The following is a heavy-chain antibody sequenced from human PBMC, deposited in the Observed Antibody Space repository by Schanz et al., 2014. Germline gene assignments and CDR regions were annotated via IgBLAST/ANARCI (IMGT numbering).Heavy chain of an antibody. CDR3: ARGGRTTYNYYYGMDV. D-gene: IGHD1-1*01. J-gene: IGHJ6*02. V-gene: IGHV4-30-4*07. Sequence: QVQLQESGPGLVKPSQTLSLTCAVSGGSISSGGYSWNWIRQPPGKGLEWIVYIYYSGSTYYNPSLKGRVTKPVDTSKNQFSLKLSSVPAADTAVYYCARGGRTTYNYYYGMDVWGQGTTVTVSS. CDR2: IYYSGST. CDR1: GGSISSGGYS.